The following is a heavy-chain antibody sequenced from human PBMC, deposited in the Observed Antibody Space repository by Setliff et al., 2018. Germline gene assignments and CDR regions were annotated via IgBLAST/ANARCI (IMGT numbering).Heavy chain of an antibody. CDR1: GASINSSTFF. J-gene: IGHJ4*02. CDR3: ARSPSSGAYWNPRPFYSDY. Sequence: PSETLSLTCIVSGASINSSTFFWGWIRQPPGKGLEWIGHISPSGSTTYNPSVKSRVTISLDTSKNHFSLKLDSVTAADTALYYCARSPSSGAYWNPRPFYSDYWARGTLVTVSS. CDR2: ISPSGST. D-gene: IGHD1-26*01. V-gene: IGHV4-61*05.